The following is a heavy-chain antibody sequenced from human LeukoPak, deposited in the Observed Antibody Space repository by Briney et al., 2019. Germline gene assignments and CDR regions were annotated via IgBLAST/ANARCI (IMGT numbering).Heavy chain of an antibody. CDR2: IIPIFGTA. CDR1: GGTFTSYA. CDR3: ARSLATIHYFDY. V-gene: IGHV1-69*01. Sequence: SVKVSCKASGGTFTSYAISWVRQAPGQGLEWMGGIIPIFGTANYAQKFQGRVTITADESTSTAYMELSSLRSEDTAVYYCARSLATIHYFDYWGQGTLVTVSS. D-gene: IGHD5-24*01. J-gene: IGHJ4*02.